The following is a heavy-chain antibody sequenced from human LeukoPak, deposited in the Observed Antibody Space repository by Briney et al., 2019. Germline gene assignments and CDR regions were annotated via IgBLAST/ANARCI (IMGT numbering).Heavy chain of an antibody. Sequence: PGGSLRLSCAASGFTFDDYAMHWVRQAPGKGLEWVSGISWNSGSIGYADSVKGRFTISRDNAKNSLYLQMSSLRAEDMALYYSTIGSGTYRGAFDIWGQGTMVTVSS. CDR1: GFTFDDYA. D-gene: IGHD1-26*01. CDR3: TIGSGTYRGAFDI. V-gene: IGHV3-9*03. J-gene: IGHJ3*02. CDR2: ISWNSGSI.